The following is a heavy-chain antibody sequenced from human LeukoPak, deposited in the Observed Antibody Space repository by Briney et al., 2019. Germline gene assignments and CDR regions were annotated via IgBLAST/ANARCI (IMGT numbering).Heavy chain of an antibody. D-gene: IGHD3-22*01. CDR2: INWNGGST. CDR3: ARFRDYYDSSGYYFDY. J-gene: IGHJ4*02. Sequence: GGSLRLSCAASGFTFDDYGMGWVRQAPGKGLEWVSGINWNGGSTGYADSVKGRFTISRDNAKNSLYLQMNSLRAEDTALYHCARFRDYYDSSGYYFDYWGQGTLVTVSS. CDR1: GFTFDDYG. V-gene: IGHV3-20*01.